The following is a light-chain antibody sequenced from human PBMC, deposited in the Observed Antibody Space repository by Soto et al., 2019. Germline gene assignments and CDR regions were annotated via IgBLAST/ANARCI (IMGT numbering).Light chain of an antibody. Sequence: QSMLTQPPSVSGSPGQSVTISCTGASSDVGSYNRVSWYQQFPATAPKLLIYEVSNRPSGVPDRFSGSKSGNTASLTISGLQAEDEADYYCSSYTSSSTYVFGTGTKVTVL. CDR2: EVS. V-gene: IGLV2-18*02. CDR3: SSYTSSSTYV. CDR1: SSDVGSYNR. J-gene: IGLJ1*01.